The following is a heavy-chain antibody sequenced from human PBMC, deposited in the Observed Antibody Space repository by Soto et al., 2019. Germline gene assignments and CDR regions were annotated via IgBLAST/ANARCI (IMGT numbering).Heavy chain of an antibody. CDR2: IYYSGST. CDR3: ASSYYYDSSGYYPFDY. J-gene: IGHJ4*02. V-gene: IGHV4-39*01. D-gene: IGHD3-22*01. CDR1: GGSISSSSYY. Sequence: SETLSLTCAVSGGSISSSSYYWGWIRQPPGKGLEWIGSIYYSGSTYYNPSLKSRVTISVDTSKNQFSLKLSSVTAADTAVYYCASSYYYDSSGYYPFDYWGQGTQVTVSS.